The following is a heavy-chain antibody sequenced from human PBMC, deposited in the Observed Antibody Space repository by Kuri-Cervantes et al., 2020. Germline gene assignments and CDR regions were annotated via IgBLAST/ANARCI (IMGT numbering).Heavy chain of an antibody. CDR1: GYTLTSYG. CDR2: ISAYNGNT. J-gene: IGHJ6*02. CDR3: ARGSPPGYSSSRGGYGMDV. Sequence: VKVSCKASGYTLTSYGISWVRQAPGQGLEWMGWISAYNGNTNYAQKLQGRVTMTTDTSTSTAYMELRSLRSDDTAVYYCARGSPPGYSSSRGGYGMDVWGQGTTVTVSS. V-gene: IGHV1-18*01. D-gene: IGHD6-13*01.